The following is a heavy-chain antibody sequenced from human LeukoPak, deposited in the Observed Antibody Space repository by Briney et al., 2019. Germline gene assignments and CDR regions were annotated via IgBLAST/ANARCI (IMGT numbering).Heavy chain of an antibody. CDR1: GGSFSAYY. Sequence: SETLSLTCAVNGGSFSAYYWSWIRQPPGKGLEWIGEINHRGSTNYNPSLKSRVTISVDTSKNQFSLKLSSVTAADTAVYYCARLIDWFDPWGQGTLVTVSS. D-gene: IGHD2-21*01. J-gene: IGHJ5*02. CDR3: ARLIDWFDP. CDR2: INHRGST. V-gene: IGHV4-34*01.